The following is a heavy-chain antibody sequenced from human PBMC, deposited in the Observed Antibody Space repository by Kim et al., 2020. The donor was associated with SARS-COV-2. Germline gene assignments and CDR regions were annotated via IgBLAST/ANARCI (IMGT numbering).Heavy chain of an antibody. V-gene: IGHV3-49*03. Sequence: GGSLRLSCTASGFTFGDYAMSWFRQAPGKGLEWVGFIRSQANGGTTEYAASVKGRFTIAIDDSKSIAYLQMNTLKTEDTAVYYCTRDPCRYCSGGSSSVVYWGQGTLVTVSS. CDR1: GFTFGDYA. CDR3: TRDPCRYCSGGSSSVVY. J-gene: IGHJ4*02. D-gene: IGHD2-15*01. CDR2: IRSQANGGTT.